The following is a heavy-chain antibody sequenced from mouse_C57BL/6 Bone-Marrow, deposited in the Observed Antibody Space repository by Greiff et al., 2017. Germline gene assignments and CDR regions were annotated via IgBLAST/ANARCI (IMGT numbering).Heavy chain of an antibody. CDR3: ARGVRYPDWYFDV. CDR2: IYPGSGST. J-gene: IGHJ1*03. CDR1: GYTFTSYW. D-gene: IGHD1-1*01. Sequence: QVQLQQPGAELVKPGASVKMSCKASGYTFTSYWITWVKQRPGQGLEWIGDIYPGSGSTNYNEKFKSKATLTVDTASSTAYMQLSSLTSEDSAVXYCARGVRYPDWYFDVWGTGTSVTVSS. V-gene: IGHV1-55*01.